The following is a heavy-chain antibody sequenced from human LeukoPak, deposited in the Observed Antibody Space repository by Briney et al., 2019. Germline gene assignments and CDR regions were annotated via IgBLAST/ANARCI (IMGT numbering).Heavy chain of an antibody. D-gene: IGHD4-23*01. CDR3: GNSPYYYYYYMDV. V-gene: IGHV1-69*06. CDR2: IIPIFGTA. CDR1: GGTFTSYA. J-gene: IGHJ6*03. Sequence: ASVKVSCKASGGTFTSYAISWVRQAPGQGLEWMGGIIPIFGTANYAQKFQGRVTITADKSTGTAYMELSSLRSEDTAVYYCGNSPYYYYYYMDVWGKGTTVTVSS.